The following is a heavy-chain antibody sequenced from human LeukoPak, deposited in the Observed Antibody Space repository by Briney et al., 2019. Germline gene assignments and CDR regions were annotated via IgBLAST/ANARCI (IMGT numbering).Heavy chain of an antibody. CDR1: GFTLDDYA. CDR3: ARGLRDRYGTDV. V-gene: IGHV3-74*01. Sequence: PGRSLRLSCAASGFTLDDYAMHWVRQAPGKGLVWVSRIHRDGNNINYADFVQGRFTVSRDNAKNTLYLQMHSLRVEDTAMYYCARGLRDRYGTDVWGQGTTVTVSS. CDR2: IHRDGNNI. J-gene: IGHJ6*02.